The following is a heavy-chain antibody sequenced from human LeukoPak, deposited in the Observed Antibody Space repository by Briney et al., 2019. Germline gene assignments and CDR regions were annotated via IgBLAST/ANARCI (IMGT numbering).Heavy chain of an antibody. CDR3: ARDRRNIVVVPAAIGNWFDP. V-gene: IGHV1-46*01. J-gene: IGHJ5*02. CDR2: INPSGGST. CDR1: GYTFTSYY. Sequence: ASVKVSCKASGYTFTSYYMHWVRQAPGQGLEWMGIINPSGGSTSYAQKFQGRVTMTRDTSTSTVYMELSSLRSEDTAVYYCARDRRNIVVVPAAIGNWFDPWGQGTLVTVSS. D-gene: IGHD2-2*02.